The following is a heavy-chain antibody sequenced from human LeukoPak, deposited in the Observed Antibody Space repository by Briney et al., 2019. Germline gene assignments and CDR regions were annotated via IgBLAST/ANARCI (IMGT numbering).Heavy chain of an antibody. CDR3: AKDSDIAVAGSDDALDV. CDR1: GFTFSWYW. D-gene: IGHD6-19*01. CDR2: INSDGSGT. V-gene: IGHV3-74*01. Sequence: GGSLRLSCAASGFTFSWYWMHWVRRVPGKGLVWVSRINSDGSGTIYADSVKGRFTTSRDNAKNTLYLQMNSLRPEDTAVYYCAKDSDIAVAGSDDALDVWGQGTMVTVSS. J-gene: IGHJ3*01.